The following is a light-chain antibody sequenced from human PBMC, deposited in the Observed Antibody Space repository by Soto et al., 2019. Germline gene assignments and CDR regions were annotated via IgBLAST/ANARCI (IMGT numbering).Light chain of an antibody. CDR3: SSYTSSSTLWV. J-gene: IGLJ3*02. CDR2: EVS. V-gene: IGLV2-14*01. Sequence: QSALTQPASVSGSPGQSITISCTGTSSDVGGYNYVSWYQQHSGKAPKLMIYEVSNRPSGVSNRFSGSKSGNTASLTISGLQAEDEADYYCSSYTSSSTLWVFGGGTKLTVL. CDR1: SSDVGGYNY.